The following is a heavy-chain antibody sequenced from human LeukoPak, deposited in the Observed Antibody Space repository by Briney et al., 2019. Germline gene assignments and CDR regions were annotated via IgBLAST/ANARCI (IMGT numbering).Heavy chain of an antibody. CDR3: AKVNAPLRINGYYDSSGYLDY. J-gene: IGHJ4*02. CDR2: ISSSGSTI. V-gene: IGHV3-48*03. D-gene: IGHD3-22*01. CDR1: GFTFSSYE. Sequence: GGSLRLSCAASGFTFSSYEMNWVRQAPGKGLEWVSYISSSGSTIYYADSVKGRFTISRDNAKNSLYLQMNSLRTEDTALYYCAKVNAPLRINGYYDSSGYLDYWGQGTLVTVSS.